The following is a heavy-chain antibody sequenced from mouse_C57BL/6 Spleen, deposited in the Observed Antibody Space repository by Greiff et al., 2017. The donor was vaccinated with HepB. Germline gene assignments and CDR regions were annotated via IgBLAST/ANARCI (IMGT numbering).Heavy chain of an antibody. CDR2: IDPENGDT. CDR3: TTPDSSGLYYFDY. CDR1: GFNIKDDY. D-gene: IGHD3-2*02. J-gene: IGHJ2*01. V-gene: IGHV14-4*01. Sequence: VQLQQSGAELVRPGASVKLSCTASGFNIKDDYMHWVKQRPEQGLEWIGWIDPENGDTEYASKFQGKATITADTSSNTAYLQLSSLTSEDTAVYYCTTPDSSGLYYFDYWGQGTTLTVSS.